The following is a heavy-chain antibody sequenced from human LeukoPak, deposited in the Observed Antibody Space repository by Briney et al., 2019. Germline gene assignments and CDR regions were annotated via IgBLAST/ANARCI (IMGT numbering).Heavy chain of an antibody. CDR3: AKDHARGVRGVTPGLWNYYYYGMDV. D-gene: IGHD3-10*01. V-gene: IGHV3-30*18. CDR1: GFTFSSYG. CDR2: ISYDGSNK. J-gene: IGHJ6*02. Sequence: GRSLRLSCAASGFTFSSYGMHWVRQAPGKGLEWVAVISYDGSNKYYADSVKGRFTISRDNSKNTLYLQMNSLRAEDTAVYYCAKDHARGVRGVTPGLWNYYYYGMDVWGQGTTVTVSS.